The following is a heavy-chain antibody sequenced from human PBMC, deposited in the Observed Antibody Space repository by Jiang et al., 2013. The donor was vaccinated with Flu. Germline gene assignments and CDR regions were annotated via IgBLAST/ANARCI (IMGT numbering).Heavy chain of an antibody. Sequence: GLVKPSETLSLTCTVSGYSITSGYYWGWIRQPPGKGLEWIGSIYQSGTAYYNPSLKSRVTISVDTSKNDFSLKLHSLTAADTAVYYCARDSESTGYSDYWGQGTLVTVSS. J-gene: IGHJ4*02. CDR2: IYQSGTA. V-gene: IGHV4-38-2*02. D-gene: IGHD3-9*01. CDR3: ARDSESTGYSDY. CDR1: GYSITSGYY.